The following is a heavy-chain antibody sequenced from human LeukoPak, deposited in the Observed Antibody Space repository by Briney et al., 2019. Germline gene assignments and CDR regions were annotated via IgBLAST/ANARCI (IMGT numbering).Heavy chain of an antibody. CDR2: INHSGST. V-gene: IGHV4-34*01. J-gene: IGHJ4*02. Sequence: SETLSLTCAVYGGSFSGYYWSWIRQPPGKGLEWIGEINHSGSTNYNPSLKSRVTISVDTSKNQFSLKLSSVTAADTAVCYCASRYGGADYWGQGTLVTVSS. CDR1: GGSFSGYY. CDR3: ASRYGGADY. D-gene: IGHD4-23*01.